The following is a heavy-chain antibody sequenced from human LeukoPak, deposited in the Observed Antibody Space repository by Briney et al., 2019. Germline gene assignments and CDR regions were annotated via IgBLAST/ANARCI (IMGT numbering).Heavy chain of an antibody. CDR3: ARAGGSYQVFDY. V-gene: IGHV3-48*01. Sequence: GGSLRLSCAASGFTFSSYATSWVRQAPGKGLEWVSYISSSSGTIYYADSVKGRFTISRDNAKNSLYLQMNSLRAEDTAVYYCARAGGSYQVFDYWGQGTLVTVSS. CDR1: GFTFSSYA. CDR2: ISSSSGTI. D-gene: IGHD1-26*01. J-gene: IGHJ4*02.